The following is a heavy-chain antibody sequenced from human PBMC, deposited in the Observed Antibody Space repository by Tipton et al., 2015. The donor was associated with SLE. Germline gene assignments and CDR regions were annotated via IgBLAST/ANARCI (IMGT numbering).Heavy chain of an antibody. CDR1: GYRFSLYW. CDR2: IYPGDSDT. J-gene: IGHJ1*01. Sequence: QLVQSGVEVKKSGESLKISCKASGYRFSLYWIGWVRQMPGKGLEWMGIIYPGDSDTRYSPSFQGQVTMSADTSISTAFLQWSSLKASDTAMYYCARGGGSKGPGEDWGQGTLVTVSS. CDR3: ARGGGSKGPGED. V-gene: IGHV5-51*03. D-gene: IGHD7-27*01.